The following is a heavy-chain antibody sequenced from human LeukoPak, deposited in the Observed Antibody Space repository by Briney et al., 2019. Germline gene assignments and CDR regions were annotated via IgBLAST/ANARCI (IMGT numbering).Heavy chain of an antibody. CDR3: ARELCVRGSGSYCPFDY. Sequence: ASVTVSFKSSGYTFTIYAMNWVRQAPGQGVEWMGWINNNTGNPTCVQGFPGRFVFSLDTSVSAAYLQTSSLKAEDTAVYYCARELCVRGSGSYCPFDYWGQGTLVTVSS. CDR2: INNNTGNP. D-gene: IGHD3-10*01. CDR1: GYTFTIYA. V-gene: IGHV7-4-1*02. J-gene: IGHJ4*02.